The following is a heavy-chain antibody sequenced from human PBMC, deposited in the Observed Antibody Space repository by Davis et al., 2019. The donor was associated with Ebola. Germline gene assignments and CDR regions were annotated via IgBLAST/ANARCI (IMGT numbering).Heavy chain of an antibody. Sequence: SETLSLTCTVSGGSISSYYWSWIRQPPGKGLEWIGYIYYSRSTNYNPSLKSRVTISVDTSKNQFSLKLSSVTAADTAVYYCARDGYYYDSSGYYRVAFDIWGQGAMVTVSS. CDR2: IYYSRST. CDR3: ARDGYYYDSSGYYRVAFDI. D-gene: IGHD3-22*01. V-gene: IGHV4-59*01. J-gene: IGHJ3*02. CDR1: GGSISSYY.